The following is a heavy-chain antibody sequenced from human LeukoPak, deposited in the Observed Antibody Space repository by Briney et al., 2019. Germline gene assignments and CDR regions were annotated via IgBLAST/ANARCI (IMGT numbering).Heavy chain of an antibody. CDR3: AKQQGYYYDSSGYAEFDY. Sequence: GGSLRLSCAASGFTSSSYAMSWVRQAPGKGLEWVSAISGSGGSTYYADSVKGRFTISRDNSKNTLYLQMNSLRAEDPAVYYCAKQQGYYYDSSGYAEFDYWGQGTLVTVSS. CDR1: GFTSSSYA. CDR2: ISGSGGST. D-gene: IGHD3-22*01. J-gene: IGHJ4*02. V-gene: IGHV3-23*01.